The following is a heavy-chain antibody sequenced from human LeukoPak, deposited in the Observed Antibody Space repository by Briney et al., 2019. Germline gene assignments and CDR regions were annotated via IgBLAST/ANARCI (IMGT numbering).Heavy chain of an antibody. V-gene: IGHV3-66*01. CDR1: GFTVSNNY. CDR3: ARDVNYDHTY. CDR2: IYSGVTA. D-gene: IGHD1-7*01. Sequence: PGRSLRLSCAASGFTVSNNYMSWVRQAPGKGLEWVSVIYSGVTAHYADSVKGRFTISRDNSKNTLYLQMNNLRADDTAVYYCARDVNYDHTYWGQGTLVTVSS. J-gene: IGHJ4*02.